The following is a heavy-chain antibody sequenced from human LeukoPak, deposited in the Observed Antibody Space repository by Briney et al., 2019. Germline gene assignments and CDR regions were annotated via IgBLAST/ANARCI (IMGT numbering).Heavy chain of an antibody. D-gene: IGHD6-13*01. Sequence: ASVKVSCKVSGYTLTALSMHWVRQAPGKGREWRGGFDPEDGETIYAQKFQGRVTMTEDTSTDTAYMELSSLRSEDTAVYYCATDLGYSSSWVPFDYWGQGTLVTVSS. J-gene: IGHJ4*02. V-gene: IGHV1-24*01. CDR3: ATDLGYSSSWVPFDY. CDR2: FDPEDGET. CDR1: GYTLTALS.